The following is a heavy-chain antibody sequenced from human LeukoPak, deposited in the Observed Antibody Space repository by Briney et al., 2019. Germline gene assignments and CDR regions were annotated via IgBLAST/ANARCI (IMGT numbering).Heavy chain of an antibody. D-gene: IGHD1-26*01. CDR3: ARRAGSGRAFDY. CDR1: GGFISSSSYY. V-gene: IGHV4-39*01. Sequence: PSQTLSLTCTVSGGFISSSSYYWAWIRQPPGKGLEWIATINYSGSTYYNPSLKSRVTISVNTSKNQFSLNLSSVTAADTAVYSCARRAGSGRAFDYWGQGTLVTVSS. J-gene: IGHJ4*02. CDR2: INYSGST.